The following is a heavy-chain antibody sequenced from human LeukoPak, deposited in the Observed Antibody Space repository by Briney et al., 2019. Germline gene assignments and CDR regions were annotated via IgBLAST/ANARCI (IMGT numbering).Heavy chain of an antibody. CDR1: GYTFSSYG. J-gene: IGHJ4*02. CDR2: ISAYNGNT. CDR3: ATQYCSSTTCYPYWVDY. D-gene: IGHD2-2*01. V-gene: IGHV1-18*01. Sequence: ASVKLSCKASGYTFSSYGISWVRQAPGQGLEWMGWISAYNGNTNYAQKLQGRVTMTTDTSTSTAYMELRSLRSDDTAVYYCATQYCSSTTCYPYWVDYWGQGTLVTVSS.